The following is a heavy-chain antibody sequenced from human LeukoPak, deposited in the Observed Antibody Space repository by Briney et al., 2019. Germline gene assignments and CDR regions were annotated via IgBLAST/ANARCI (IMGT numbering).Heavy chain of an antibody. D-gene: IGHD1-14*01. Sequence: SETLSLTCTVSGGSISCYHWSWIRQPPGKGLEWIGYVYYSGSTSYNPSLESRVTISVDTSKNQFSLKLSSVTAADTAVYYCARDTGTGVDYWGQGTLVTVSS. CDR1: GGSISCYH. V-gene: IGHV4-59*12. J-gene: IGHJ4*02. CDR2: VYYSGST. CDR3: ARDTGTGVDY.